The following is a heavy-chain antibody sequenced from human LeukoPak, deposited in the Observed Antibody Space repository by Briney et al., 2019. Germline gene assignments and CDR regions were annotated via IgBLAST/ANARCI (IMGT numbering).Heavy chain of an antibody. D-gene: IGHD3-22*01. CDR3: VRDHDSSGPQKNYFDF. J-gene: IGHJ4*02. CDR1: GGTFSSYA. V-gene: IGHV1-69*06. CDR2: IIPIFDTA. Sequence: SVKVSSKASGGTFSSYALSWVRQAPGRGLEWMGRIIPIFDTADYTQRFQGRVTFTADKSTGTAFMELSSLRSEDTATYYCVRDHDSSGPQKNYFDFWGQGTLVTVSS.